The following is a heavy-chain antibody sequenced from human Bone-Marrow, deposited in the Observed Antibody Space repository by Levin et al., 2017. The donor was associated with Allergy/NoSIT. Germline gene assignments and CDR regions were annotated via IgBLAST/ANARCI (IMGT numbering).Heavy chain of an antibody. V-gene: IGHV3-74*03. D-gene: IGHD6-19*01. CDR1: GLTVSSSW. Sequence: GGSLRLSCAASGLTVSSSWMFWVRQVPGKGLVWVSRMSSDGSTTTYADSVKGRFTISRDHAKNTLYLQMNSLRAEDTAVYYCARGGFTAGFDIWGQGTMVTVSS. CDR3: ARGGFTAGFDI. CDR2: MSSDGSTT. J-gene: IGHJ3*02.